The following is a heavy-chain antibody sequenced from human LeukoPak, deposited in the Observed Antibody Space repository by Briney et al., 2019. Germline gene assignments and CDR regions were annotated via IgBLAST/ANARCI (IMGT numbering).Heavy chain of an antibody. D-gene: IGHD3-10*01. Sequence: GGSLRLSCTASGFTFSNYAMSWVRQAPGKGLEWVCFIRSRAYGGTTEYAASVKGRFTISRDNSKSIAYLQMNSLKTEDTAVYYCTRVGDLGAFDIWGQGTMVTVSS. CDR2: IRSRAYGGTT. J-gene: IGHJ3*02. V-gene: IGHV3-49*04. CDR3: TRVGDLGAFDI. CDR1: GFTFSNYA.